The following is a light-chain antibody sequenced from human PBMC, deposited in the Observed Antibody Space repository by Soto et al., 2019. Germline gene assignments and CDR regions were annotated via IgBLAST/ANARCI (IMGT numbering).Light chain of an antibody. CDR3: GTWDSSLSAGV. CDR2: DNN. V-gene: IGLV1-51*01. CDR1: SSNIGNNY. Sequence: QSLLTQPPSVSSAPGQKVTISCSGSSSNIGNNYVSWYQQLPGTAPKLLIYDNNKRPSGIPDRFSGSKSGTSATLGITGLQTGDEADYYCGTWDSSLSAGVFGTGTKVTVL. J-gene: IGLJ1*01.